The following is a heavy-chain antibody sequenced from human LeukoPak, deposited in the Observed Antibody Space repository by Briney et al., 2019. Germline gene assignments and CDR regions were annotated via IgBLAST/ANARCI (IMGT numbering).Heavy chain of an antibody. D-gene: IGHD3-22*01. Sequence: GGSLRLSCAVSGITLSNYGMSWVRQAPGKGLEWVAGISDSGGSTNYADSVKGRFTISRDDPKNTLYLQMNSLRAEDTAVYFCAKRGVVIRVILVGFHKEAYYFDSWGQGALVTVSS. V-gene: IGHV3-23*01. CDR1: GITLSNYG. CDR2: ISDSGGST. J-gene: IGHJ4*02. CDR3: AKRGVVIRVILVGFHKEAYYFDS.